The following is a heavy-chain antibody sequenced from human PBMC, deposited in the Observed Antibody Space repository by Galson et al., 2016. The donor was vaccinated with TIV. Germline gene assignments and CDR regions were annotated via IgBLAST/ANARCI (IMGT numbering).Heavy chain of an antibody. CDR3: ARGVDGFRY. V-gene: IGHV1-2*06. D-gene: IGHD5-24*01. CDR2: INPNSGDT. CDR1: GYMFTGYH. Sequence: SVKVSCKASGYMFTGYHLHWVRQAPGQGPEWMGRINPNSGDTDFAQKFQGRVTMIRDTSISTAYIELRRLTFADTAVYFCARGVDGFRYWGQGTLVTVSS. J-gene: IGHJ4*02.